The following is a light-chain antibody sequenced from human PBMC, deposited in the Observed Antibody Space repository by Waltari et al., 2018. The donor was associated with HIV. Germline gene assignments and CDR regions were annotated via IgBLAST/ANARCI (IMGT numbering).Light chain of an antibody. V-gene: IGLV3-1*01. Sequence: SYELTQPPSVSVSPGQTASITCSGATLGDKYACWYQQKPGQSPVLVIYQDSKRPSGIPERFSGSNSGNTATLTISGTQAMDEADYYCQAWDSSTVVFGTGTKVTVL. CDR3: QAWDSSTVV. J-gene: IGLJ1*01. CDR2: QDS. CDR1: TLGDKY.